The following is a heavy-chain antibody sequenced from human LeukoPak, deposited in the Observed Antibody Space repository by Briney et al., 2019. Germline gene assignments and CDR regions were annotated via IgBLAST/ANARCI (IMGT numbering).Heavy chain of an antibody. CDR2: ISGSGGST. Sequence: GGSLRLSCAASGCTFSNYAMSWVRQAPGKGLEWVSAISGSGGSTLSTDFVKGRFTISRDNSKNTLYLQMNSLGADDTALYYCARKFCYTSGSYYDVLDYWGQGTMDSVSS. J-gene: IGHJ4*02. CDR1: GCTFSNYA. D-gene: IGHD3-10*01. CDR3: ARKFCYTSGSYYDVLDY. V-gene: IGHV3-23*01.